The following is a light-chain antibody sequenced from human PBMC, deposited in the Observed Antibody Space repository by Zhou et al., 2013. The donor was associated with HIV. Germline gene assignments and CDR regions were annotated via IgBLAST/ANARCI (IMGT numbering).Light chain of an antibody. Sequence: DIQMTQSPSTLSASVGDRVTITCRASQGISSYLAWYQQKPGKAPKLLIYKASSLQSGVPSRFSGSGSGTEFTLSISSLQPDDFATYYCQQYDTYWTFGQGTKVEI. V-gene: IGKV1-5*03. J-gene: IGKJ1*01. CDR3: QQYDTYWT. CDR1: QGISSY. CDR2: KAS.